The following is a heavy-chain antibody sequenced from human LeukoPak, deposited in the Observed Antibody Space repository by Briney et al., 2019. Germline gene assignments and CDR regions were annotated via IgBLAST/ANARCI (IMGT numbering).Heavy chain of an antibody. CDR3: ARDGYDYVWGSYTKDFDY. V-gene: IGHV3-21*01. Sequence: GGSLRLSCAASGFTFSSYDMNWVRQAPGKGLEWVSSISSSSSYIYYADSVKGRFTISRDNAKNSLYLQMNSLRAEDTAVYYCARDGYDYVWGSYTKDFDYWGQGTLVTVSS. D-gene: IGHD3-16*01. CDR1: GFTFSSYD. CDR2: ISSSSSYI. J-gene: IGHJ4*02.